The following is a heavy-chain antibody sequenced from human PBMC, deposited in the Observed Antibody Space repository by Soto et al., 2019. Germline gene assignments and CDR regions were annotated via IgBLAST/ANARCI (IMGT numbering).Heavy chain of an antibody. CDR1: GYTFTSYY. Sequence: ASVKVSCKASGYTFTSYYMHWVRQAPGQGLEWMGWINAGNGNTKYSQKFQGRVTITRDTSASTAYMELSSLRSEDTAVYYCARGSLLSGYDSFAFDIWGQGTMVTVSS. D-gene: IGHD5-12*01. J-gene: IGHJ3*02. CDR2: INAGNGNT. CDR3: ARGSLLSGYDSFAFDI. V-gene: IGHV1-3*01.